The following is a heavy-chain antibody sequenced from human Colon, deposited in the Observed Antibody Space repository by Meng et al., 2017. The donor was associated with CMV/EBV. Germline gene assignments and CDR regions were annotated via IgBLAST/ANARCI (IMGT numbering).Heavy chain of an antibody. D-gene: IGHD4-11*01. CDR2: LYFSWRT. Sequence: SETLSLTCSVSDGSMIHYYWSWIRQAPGKGLEWIGFLYFSWRTKYSPSLESRVTMSIDTSNKQFSLELRSVTTADTAVYYCARSNYSTCEGGRPSYYYGMDVWGQGTTGTVSS. CDR3: ARSNYSTCEGGRPSYYYGMDV. CDR1: DGSMIHYY. J-gene: IGHJ6*02. V-gene: IGHV4-59*01.